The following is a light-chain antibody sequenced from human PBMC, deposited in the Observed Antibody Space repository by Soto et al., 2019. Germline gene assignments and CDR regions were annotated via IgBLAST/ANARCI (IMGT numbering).Light chain of an antibody. J-gene: IGLJ3*02. V-gene: IGLV2-18*01. CDR2: DVI. Sequence: QSALTQPPSVSGSPGQSVTISCTVTSSDVGDYEHVSWYQLAPGTAPKLLISDVINRPSGVPDRFSGSKSGNTPSLTISGLQAEDEADDYCGLFTSSATWVFGGGTKLTVL. CDR3: GLFTSSATWV. CDR1: SSDVGDYEH.